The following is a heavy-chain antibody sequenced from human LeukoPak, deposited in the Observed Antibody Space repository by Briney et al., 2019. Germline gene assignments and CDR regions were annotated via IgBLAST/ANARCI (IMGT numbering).Heavy chain of an antibody. CDR3: ARDGFGTSLLNWFDP. V-gene: IGHV1-18*01. J-gene: IGHJ5*02. Sequence: ASVKVSCKASGYTFTSYGISWVRQAPGQGLEWMGWISAYNGNTNYAQKLQGRVTMTTDTSTSTAYMELRSLRSDDTAVYYCARDGFGTSLLNWFDPWGQGTLVTVSS. D-gene: IGHD1-7*01. CDR2: ISAYNGNT. CDR1: GYTFTSYG.